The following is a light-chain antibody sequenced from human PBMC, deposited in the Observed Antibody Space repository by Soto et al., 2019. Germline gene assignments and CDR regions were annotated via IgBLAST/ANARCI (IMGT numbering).Light chain of an antibody. CDR1: QNIGNY. CDR3: HHDYSNPRP. J-gene: IGKJ1*01. V-gene: IGKV1-39*01. CDR2: AAS. Sequence: DMQLTQSPSSLSASVGDRVTITCRASQNIGNYLNWYQQKPGRSPKLLIYAASSLQSGVPSRFSGSGSGSDFARTITNLQTSDSAIYFCHHDYSNPRPFGQGTKVESK.